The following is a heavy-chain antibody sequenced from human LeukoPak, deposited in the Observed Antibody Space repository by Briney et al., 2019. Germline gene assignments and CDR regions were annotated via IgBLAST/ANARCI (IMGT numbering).Heavy chain of an antibody. D-gene: IGHD6-13*01. J-gene: IGHJ4*02. Sequence: PSETLSLTCTVSGGSISSYYWSWIRQPPGKGLEWIGYIYYSGSTNYNPSLKSRVTISVDTSRNQFSLKLSSVTAADTAVYYCARATGYSRDYFDYWGQGTLVTVPS. V-gene: IGHV4-59*08. CDR3: ARATGYSRDYFDY. CDR2: IYYSGST. CDR1: GGSISSYY.